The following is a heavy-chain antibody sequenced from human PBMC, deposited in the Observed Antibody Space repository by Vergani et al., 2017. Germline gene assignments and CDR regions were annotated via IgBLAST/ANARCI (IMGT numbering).Heavy chain of an antibody. V-gene: IGHV5-51*01. CDR2: IYPADSDP. J-gene: IGHJ4*02. D-gene: IGHD1-1*01. Sequence: EVELVQSGPEMRKPGESLKIPCKGSEYSFGNYLIGWVRQMPGKGLEWMGIIYPADSDPGYSPSFQGQVTSPADNSISTAFLQWDSLKASDTALYYCARHTTYTDSWGQGTLVTVSS. CDR3: ARHTTYTDS. CDR1: EYSFGNYL.